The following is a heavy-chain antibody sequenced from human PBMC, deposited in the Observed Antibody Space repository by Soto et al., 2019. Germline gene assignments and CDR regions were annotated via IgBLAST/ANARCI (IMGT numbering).Heavy chain of an antibody. V-gene: IGHV4-34*01. CDR3: ARGQQLGPRHYYGMDV. Sequence: PSETLSLTCAFYCGSFIGYYWSWIRQPPGKGLEWIGEINHSGSTNYNPSLKSRVTISVDTSKNQFSLKLSSVTAADTAVYYCARGQQLGPRHYYGMDVWGQGTTVTFSS. CDR2: INHSGST. CDR1: CGSFIGYY. D-gene: IGHD6-6*01. J-gene: IGHJ6*02.